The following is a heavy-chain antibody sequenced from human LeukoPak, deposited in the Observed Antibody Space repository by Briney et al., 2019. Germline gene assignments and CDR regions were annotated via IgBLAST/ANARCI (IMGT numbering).Heavy chain of an antibody. CDR3: ARVGYTRGPLPYGMDV. V-gene: IGHV1-69*04. Sequence: SVKVSCKAPGGPFHTYAISWVRLVPGQGLEWMGRVVPASEISTYAQKFLGRVTITADYSASTVYMKLSGLRSDDTATYYCARVGYTRGPLPYGMDVWGQGTTVTV. J-gene: IGHJ6*02. CDR1: GGPFHTYA. D-gene: IGHD3-16*02. CDR2: VVPASEIS.